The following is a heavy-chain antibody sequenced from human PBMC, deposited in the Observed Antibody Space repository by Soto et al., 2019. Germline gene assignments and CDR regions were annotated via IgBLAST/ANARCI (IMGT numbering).Heavy chain of an antibody. Sequence: QVQLQQWGAGLLKPSETLSLTCAVFGGSLNSGNYYWSWILQPPGKGLEWIGEMSHSGGTHFNPSLKSRVTISVDTSKNQFSLKMSSVTAADTALYYCARVERGTATTVVDAFDIWGPGTMVTVSS. CDR1: GGSLNSGNYY. J-gene: IGHJ3*02. D-gene: IGHD1-1*01. V-gene: IGHV4-34*01. CDR2: MSHSGGT. CDR3: ARVERGTATTVVDAFDI.